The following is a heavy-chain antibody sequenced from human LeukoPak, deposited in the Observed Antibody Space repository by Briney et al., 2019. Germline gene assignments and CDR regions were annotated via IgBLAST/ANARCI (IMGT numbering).Heavy chain of an antibody. Sequence: PGGTLRLSCTVSGFTVRRNSMSCVRDAPGKGLEWVSFIYSDNTHYSDSVKGRFTISRDNSKNTLYLQMNSLRAEDPAVYYCARRAGAYSHPNDYRGQGTLVTVPS. CDR1: GFTVRRNS. CDR3: ARRAGAYSHPNDY. V-gene: IGHV3-53*01. D-gene: IGHD4/OR15-4a*01. CDR2: IYSDNT. J-gene: IGHJ4*02.